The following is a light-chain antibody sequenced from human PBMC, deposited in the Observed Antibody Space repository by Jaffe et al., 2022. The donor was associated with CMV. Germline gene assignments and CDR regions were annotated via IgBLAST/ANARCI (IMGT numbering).Light chain of an antibody. J-gene: IGKJ2*01. CDR1: QDISNS. Sequence: DIQMTQSPSSLSASVGDRVTITCRASQDISNSLAWYQQKPGKAPKLLVFGATSLESGVPSRFGGSGSGTDYTLTISSLQPEDFATYSCQQYYSSPPYTFGQGTKLEIK. V-gene: IGKV1-NL1*01. CDR3: QQYYSSPPYT. CDR2: GAT.